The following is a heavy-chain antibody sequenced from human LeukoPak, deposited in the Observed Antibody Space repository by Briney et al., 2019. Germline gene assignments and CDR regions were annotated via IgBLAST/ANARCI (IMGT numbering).Heavy chain of an antibody. CDR2: ISSNSRTV. D-gene: IGHD6-19*01. CDR3: ARVPGGGSGWYSGLLGAFDI. V-gene: IGHV3-48*04. Sequence: SGGSLRLSCAASGFPFSNYGMDWVRQAPGKGLEWVSYISSNSRTVNYADPVKGRFTISRDNAKNSLYLQMNSLRAEDTAVYYCARVPGGGSGWYSGLLGAFDIWGQGTMVTVSS. J-gene: IGHJ3*02. CDR1: GFPFSNYG.